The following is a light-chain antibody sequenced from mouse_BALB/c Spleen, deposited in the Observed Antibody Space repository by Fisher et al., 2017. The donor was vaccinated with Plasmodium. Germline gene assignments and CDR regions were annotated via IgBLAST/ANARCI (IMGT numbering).Light chain of an antibody. J-gene: IGKJ5*01. CDR3: QQSNSWPLT. Sequence: DIVMTQSPATLSVTPGDRVSLSCRASQSISNFLHWYQQKSHESPRFLIKYASQSIPGTPSRFSDSGSGTYFTLSINSVETEDFGIYFCQQSNSWPLTFGAGTKLELK. CDR1: QSISNF. V-gene: IGKV5-45*01. CDR2: YAS.